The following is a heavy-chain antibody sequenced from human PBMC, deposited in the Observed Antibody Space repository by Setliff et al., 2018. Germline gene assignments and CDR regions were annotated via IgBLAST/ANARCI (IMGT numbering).Heavy chain of an antibody. J-gene: IGHJ1*01. Sequence: KPSETLSLTCTVSGGSISSSSYYWGWIRQPPGKGLEWIGSIYYSGSTYYNPSLKSRVTISVDTSKNQFSLKLTSVTAADTAVYYCARVDFTMIQGVLGLWGQGTLVTVSS. CDR2: IYYSGST. V-gene: IGHV4-39*07. D-gene: IGHD3-10*01. CDR1: GGSISSSSYY. CDR3: ARVDFTMIQGVLGL.